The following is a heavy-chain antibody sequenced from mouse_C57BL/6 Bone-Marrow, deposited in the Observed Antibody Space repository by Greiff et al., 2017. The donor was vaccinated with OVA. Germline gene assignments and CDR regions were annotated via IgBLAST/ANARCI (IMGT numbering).Heavy chain of an antibody. D-gene: IGHD2-10*01. CDR2: IRSKSNNYAT. CDR1: GFSFNTYA. Sequence: DVKLVEPGGGLVQPKGSLKLSCAASGFSFNTYAMNWVRQAPGQGLEWVARIRSKSNNYATYYADSVKDRFTISRDDTESMLYLQMNNLKTEDTAMYYCVRSPSTVTGLYYAMDYWGQGTSVTVSS. CDR3: VRSPSTVTGLYYAMDY. V-gene: IGHV10-1*01. J-gene: IGHJ4*01.